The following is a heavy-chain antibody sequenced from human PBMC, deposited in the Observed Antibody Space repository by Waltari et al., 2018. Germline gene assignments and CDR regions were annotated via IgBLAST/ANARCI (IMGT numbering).Heavy chain of an antibody. D-gene: IGHD3-3*01. CDR2: IYHSGST. Sequence: QVQLQESGPGLVKPSQTLSLTCTVSGGSISSGGYYWSWIRQHPGKGRDWIGYIYHSGSTYYNPSLKIRVTISVDRSKNQFSLKLSSVTAADTAVYYCARENVYDFWSGFDYWGQGTLVTVSS. CDR3: ARENVYDFWSGFDY. V-gene: IGHV4-31*03. J-gene: IGHJ4*02. CDR1: GGSISSGGYY.